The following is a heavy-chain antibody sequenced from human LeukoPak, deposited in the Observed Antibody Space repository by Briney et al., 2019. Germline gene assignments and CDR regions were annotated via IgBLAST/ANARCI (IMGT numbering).Heavy chain of an antibody. V-gene: IGHV5-51*01. CDR2: IYPGDSDI. CDR1: GYSFTSSW. J-gene: IGHJ4*02. CDR3: ARQGPGYFDY. Sequence: GESLKISCKGSGYSFTSSWIGWVRQMPGKGLEWMGIIYPGDSDIRYSPSFQGHVTISADRSISTAYLQWSSLRASDTAMYYCARQGPGYFDYWGQGTLVTVSS.